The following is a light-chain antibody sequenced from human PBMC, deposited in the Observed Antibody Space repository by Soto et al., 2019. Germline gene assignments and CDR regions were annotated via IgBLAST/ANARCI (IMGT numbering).Light chain of an antibody. Sequence: DLVMTQSPLSLPVTPGEPASISCRSSQSLLHNNGYNYLDWYLQKPGQSPQLLIYLGSNRASGVPDRFSGSGSGADFTLEISRVEAEDVGIYYCMQALQTPPSFGQGTKVEIK. J-gene: IGKJ1*01. CDR1: QSLLHNNGYNY. V-gene: IGKV2-28*01. CDR3: MQALQTPPS. CDR2: LGS.